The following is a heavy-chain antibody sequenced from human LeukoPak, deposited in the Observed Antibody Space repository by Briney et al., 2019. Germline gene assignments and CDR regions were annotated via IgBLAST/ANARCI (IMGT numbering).Heavy chain of an antibody. V-gene: IGHV1-2*04. D-gene: IGHD2-2*01. Sequence: ASVKASCKASGYTFTGYYMHWVRQAPGQGLEWMGWTNPNSGGTNYAQKFQGWVTMTRDTSISTAYMELSRLRSDDTAVYYCARGPWADLVVPAAISWFDPWGQGTLVTVSS. CDR3: ARGPWADLVVPAAISWFDP. CDR2: TNPNSGGT. CDR1: GYTFTGYY. J-gene: IGHJ5*02.